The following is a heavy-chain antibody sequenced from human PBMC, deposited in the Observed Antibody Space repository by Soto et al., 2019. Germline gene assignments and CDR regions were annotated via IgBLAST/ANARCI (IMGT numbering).Heavy chain of an antibody. D-gene: IGHD5-12*01. V-gene: IGHV4-4*02. CDR3: ARVFGRPGSVASHAFDI. CDR2: IYHSGST. CDR1: GGSISSSNW. J-gene: IGHJ3*02. Sequence: QVQLQESGPGLVKPSGTLSLTCAVSGGSISSSNWWSWVRQPPGKGLEWIGEIYHSGSTNYNPSLKSRVTISVDKSKTQFSLKLSSVTAADTAVYYCARVFGRPGSVASHAFDIWGQGTMVTVSS.